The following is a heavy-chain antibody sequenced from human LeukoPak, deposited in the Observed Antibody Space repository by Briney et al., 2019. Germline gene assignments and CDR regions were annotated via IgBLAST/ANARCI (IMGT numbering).Heavy chain of an antibody. CDR1: GGSFSGYF. Sequence: SETLSLTCAVYGGSFSGYFWGWIRQPPGKGLEWIGEINHSGRTNNNPSPKTRVPISVDTSKNQFSLNLSSVTAADTAVYYCARDVVVVPAAIHYGMDVWGQGTTVTVSS. D-gene: IGHD2-2*01. CDR2: INHSGRT. J-gene: IGHJ6*02. CDR3: ARDVVVVPAAIHYGMDV. V-gene: IGHV4-34*01.